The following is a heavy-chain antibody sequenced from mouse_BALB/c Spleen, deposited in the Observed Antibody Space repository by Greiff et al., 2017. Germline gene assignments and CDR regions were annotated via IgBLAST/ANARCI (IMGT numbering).Heavy chain of an antibody. Sequence: QVQLQQSGPELVKPGASVKMSCKASGYTFTDYVISWVKQRTGQGLEWIGEIYPGSGSTYYNEKFKGKATLTADKSSNTAYMQLSSLTSEDSAVYFCARGGNDYGAYWGQGTLVTVSA. D-gene: IGHD2-4*01. CDR2: IYPGSGST. CDR1: GYTFTDYV. CDR3: ARGGNDYGAY. V-gene: IGHV1-81*01. J-gene: IGHJ3*01.